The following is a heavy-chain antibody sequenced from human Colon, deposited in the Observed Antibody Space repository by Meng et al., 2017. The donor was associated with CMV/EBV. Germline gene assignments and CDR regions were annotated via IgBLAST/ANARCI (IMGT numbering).Heavy chain of an antibody. J-gene: IGHJ4*02. CDR3: AREKGYFFDF. CDR2: IFYSGST. V-gene: IGHV4-30-2*01. CDR1: GASISSGGYS. Sequence: CAVAGASISSGGYSWSWIRQPPGKGLEWIGYIFYSGSTYYNPSLQSRVTISLDKSQNQFSLKLKSVTAADTAVYYCAREKGYFFDFWGQGTLVTVSS.